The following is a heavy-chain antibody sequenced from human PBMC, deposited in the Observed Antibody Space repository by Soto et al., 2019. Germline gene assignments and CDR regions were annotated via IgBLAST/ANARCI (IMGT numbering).Heavy chain of an antibody. D-gene: IGHD3-10*01. CDR1: GGSISSGGYY. Sequence: SETLSLTCTVSGGSISSGGYYWSWIRQHPGKGLEWIGYIYFSGSTYYNPSLKSRVTISIDRSKNQFSLKLSSVTAADTAVYYCARRAGSGSYSFDYWGQGTLVTVSS. J-gene: IGHJ4*02. CDR3: ARRAGSGSYSFDY. CDR2: IYFSGST. V-gene: IGHV4-31*03.